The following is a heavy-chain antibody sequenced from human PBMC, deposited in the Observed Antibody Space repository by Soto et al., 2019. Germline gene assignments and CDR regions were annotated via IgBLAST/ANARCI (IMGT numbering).Heavy chain of an antibody. D-gene: IGHD3-22*01. CDR2: IYDSATT. CDR1: GVSITGSSYH. Sequence: PSETLSLTCTVSGVSITGSSYHWDWIRQSPGKGLEWIGSIYDSATTYSNPSLKSRLTISLDTSKNQFSLRLRSVTAADTAVYYCASFLSYYYDSSGNPKDYWGQGTLVTVS. V-gene: IGHV4-39*01. CDR3: ASFLSYYYDSSGNPKDY. J-gene: IGHJ4*02.